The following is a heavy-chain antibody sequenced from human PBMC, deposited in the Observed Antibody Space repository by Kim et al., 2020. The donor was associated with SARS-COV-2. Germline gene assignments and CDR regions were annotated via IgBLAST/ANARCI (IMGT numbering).Heavy chain of an antibody. Sequence: NPSLKSRVTMSVDTSKHQFSLKLSSVTAADTAVYYCARRATAAGNDYFDYWGQGTLVTVSS. V-gene: IGHV4-4*07. J-gene: IGHJ4*02. D-gene: IGHD6-13*01. CDR3: ARRATAAGNDYFDY.